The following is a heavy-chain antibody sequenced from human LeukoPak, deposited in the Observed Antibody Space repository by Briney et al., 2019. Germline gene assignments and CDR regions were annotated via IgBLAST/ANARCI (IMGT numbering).Heavy chain of an antibody. CDR3: ARLGSGYDSSGYYHYYFDY. V-gene: IGHV1-18*01. J-gene: IGHJ4*02. Sequence: GSVKVSCKASGYTFTSYGISWVRQAPGQGLEWMGWISAYNGNTNYAQKLQGRVTMTIDTSTSTAYMELRSLRSDDTAVYYCARLGSGYDSSGYYHYYFDYWGQGTLVTVSS. D-gene: IGHD3-22*01. CDR1: GYTFTSYG. CDR2: ISAYNGNT.